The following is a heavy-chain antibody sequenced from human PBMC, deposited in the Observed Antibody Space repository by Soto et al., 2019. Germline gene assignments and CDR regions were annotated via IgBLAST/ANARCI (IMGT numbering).Heavy chain of an antibody. CDR3: AKDLDTTVFNFDY. D-gene: IGHD5-18*01. J-gene: IGHJ4*02. CDR2: INYSGST. V-gene: IGHV4-31*03. Sequence: SETLSLTCTVSGGSIGSGSYYWSWIRQHPGKGLEWIGYINYSGSTFYIPSLKSRVTTSIDTSTNQFSLKLSSVTAADTAVYYCAKDLDTTVFNFDYWGQGTLVTVSS. CDR1: GGSIGSGSYY.